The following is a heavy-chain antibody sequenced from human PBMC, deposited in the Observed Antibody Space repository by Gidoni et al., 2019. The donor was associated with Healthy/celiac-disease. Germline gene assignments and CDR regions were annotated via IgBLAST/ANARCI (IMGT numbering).Heavy chain of an antibody. J-gene: IGHJ4*02. CDR3: AKGGSVVAATLGYYFDY. CDR1: AFPFSRCS. V-gene: IGHV3-23*01. D-gene: IGHD2-15*01. CDR2: IRGSGGST. Sequence: EVQLLVYGGGLVQPGWSLRHSCAACAFPFSRCSVSLVRQAPGMGLEWVSAIRGSGGSTYYEDSVKGRFTISRDNSKNTLYLQMNSLRAEDTAVYYCAKGGSVVAATLGYYFDYWGQGTLVTVSS.